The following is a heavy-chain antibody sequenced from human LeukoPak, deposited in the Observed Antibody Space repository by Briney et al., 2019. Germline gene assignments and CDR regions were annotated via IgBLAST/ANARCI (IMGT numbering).Heavy chain of an antibody. CDR2: INSNSGNI. V-gene: IGHV3-21*01. J-gene: IGHJ6*03. D-gene: IGHD3-10*01. Sequence: GGSLRLSCAASGFTFSSYSMNWVRQAPGKGLEWVSSINSNSGNIQYADSVTGQFTVSRDNAKNSLSLQMNSLRAEDTAVYYCARLYYGSGSYLNYYMDVWGKGTTVIVSS. CDR1: GFTFSSYS. CDR3: ARLYYGSGSYLNYYMDV.